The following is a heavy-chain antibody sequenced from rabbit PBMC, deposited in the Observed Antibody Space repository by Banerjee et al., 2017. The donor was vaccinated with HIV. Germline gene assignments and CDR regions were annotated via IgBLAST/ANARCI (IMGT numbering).Heavy chain of an antibody. Sequence: QSLEESGGDLVKPGASLTLTCTASGFSFSTNYYMCWVRQAPGKGLEWIACIDAGSSGSTYYASWAKGRFTISKTSSTTVTLQMTSLTAADTATYFCARDLDVGAGYVAYNLWGQGTLVTVS. J-gene: IGHJ4*01. V-gene: IGHV1S40*01. CDR1: GFSFSTNYY. CDR2: IDAGSSGST. CDR3: ARDLDVGAGYVAYNL. D-gene: IGHD6-1*01.